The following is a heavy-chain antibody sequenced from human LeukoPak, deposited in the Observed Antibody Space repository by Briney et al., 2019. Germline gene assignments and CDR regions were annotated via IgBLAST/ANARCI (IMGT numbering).Heavy chain of an antibody. CDR3: ARVTRALRSGIAAAGRSWFDP. J-gene: IGHJ5*02. CDR1: GGSFSGYY. D-gene: IGHD6-13*01. Sequence: SETLSLTCAVYGGSFSGYYWSWIRQPPGKGLEWFGEINHSGSTNYNPSLKSRVTISVDTSKNQFSLKLSSVTAADTAVYYCARVTRALRSGIAAAGRSWFDPWGQGTLVTVSS. CDR2: INHSGST. V-gene: IGHV4-34*01.